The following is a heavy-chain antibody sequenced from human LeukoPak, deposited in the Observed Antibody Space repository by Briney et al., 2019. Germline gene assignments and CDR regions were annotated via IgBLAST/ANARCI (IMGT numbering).Heavy chain of an antibody. CDR3: ARERKSGRRIFDY. CDR2: IYSGGST. Sequence: GGSLRLSCAASGFTVSSNYMSWVRQAPGKGLEGVSVIYSGGSTYYADSVKGRFTISRDNSKNTLYLQMNSLRAEDTAVYYCARERKSGRRIFDYWGQGSLVTVSS. J-gene: IGHJ4*02. V-gene: IGHV3-53*01. D-gene: IGHD3-3*01. CDR1: GFTVSSNY.